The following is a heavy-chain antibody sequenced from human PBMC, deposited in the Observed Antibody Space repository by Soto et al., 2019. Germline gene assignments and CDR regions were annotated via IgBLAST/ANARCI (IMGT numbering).Heavy chain of an antibody. CDR2: ISGSGGST. D-gene: IGHD6-19*01. V-gene: IGHV3-23*01. J-gene: IGHJ6*02. CDR1: GFTFSSYA. Sequence: PGGSLRLSCAASGFTFSSYAMSWVRQAPGKGLEWVSAISGSGGSTYYADSVKGRFTISRDNSKNTLYLQMNSLRAEDTAVYYCAKLHYSSGWYFHYYYGMDVWGQGTTVTVSS. CDR3: AKLHYSSGWYFHYYYGMDV.